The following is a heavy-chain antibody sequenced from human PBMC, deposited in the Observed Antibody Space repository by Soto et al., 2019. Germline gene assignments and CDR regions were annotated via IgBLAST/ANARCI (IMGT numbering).Heavy chain of an antibody. V-gene: IGHV6-1*01. CDR2: TYYRSKWYN. Sequence: PSQTLSLTCAISGDSVSSNSAAWNWIRQSPSRGLEWLGRTYYRSKWYNDYAVSVKSRITINPDTSKNQFSLQLNSVTPEDTAVYYCARDREDGSGSYGYYYYGMDAWGQGTTVTVSS. CDR1: GDSVSSNSAA. D-gene: IGHD3-10*01. J-gene: IGHJ6*02. CDR3: ARDREDGSGSYGYYYYGMDA.